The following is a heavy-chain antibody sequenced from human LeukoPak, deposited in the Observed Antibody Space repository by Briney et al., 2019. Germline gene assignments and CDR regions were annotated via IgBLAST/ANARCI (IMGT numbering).Heavy chain of an antibody. V-gene: IGHV4-39*07. D-gene: IGHD1-26*01. CDR3: TMGTGSFAN. CDR2: IYYSGST. CDR1: GGSISSSSYY. Sequence: SETLSLTCTVSGGSISSSSYYWGWIRQPPGKGLEWIGSIYYSGSTYYNPSLKSRVTISVDTSKNQFSLKLSSVTAADTAVYYCTMGTGSFANWGQGTMVTVSS. J-gene: IGHJ3*01.